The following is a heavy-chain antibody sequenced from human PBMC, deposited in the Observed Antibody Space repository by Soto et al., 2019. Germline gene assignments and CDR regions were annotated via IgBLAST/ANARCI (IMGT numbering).Heavy chain of an antibody. CDR1: GGSFSDYY. D-gene: IGHD4-17*01. Sequence: QVQLQQWGAGLLKPSETLSLTCAVYGGSFSDYYWSWIRQPPGKGLEWIGEINHSGSTNYNPSLKSRVTISVDTSKNQLSLKLSSVTAADTAVCYCARGRGRSHAFDIWGQGTMVTVFS. J-gene: IGHJ3*02. CDR2: INHSGST. CDR3: ARGRGRSHAFDI. V-gene: IGHV4-34*01.